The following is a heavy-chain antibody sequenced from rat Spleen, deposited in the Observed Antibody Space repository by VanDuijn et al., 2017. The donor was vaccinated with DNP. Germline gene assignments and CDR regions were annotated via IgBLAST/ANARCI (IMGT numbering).Heavy chain of an antibody. CDR2: IWSGGGT. CDR1: GFSLTSNG. CDR3: ARWHLYLSYFDY. V-gene: IGHV2-1*01. D-gene: IGHD1-2*01. J-gene: IGHJ2*01. Sequence: QVQLKESGPGLVQPSQTLSLTCTVSGFSLTSNGVHWLRQPPGKGLEWIGVIWSGGGTDYNSALKSRLSISRDTFKSQVFLEMNSLQTEDTAMYFCARWHLYLSYFDYWGQGVMVTVSS.